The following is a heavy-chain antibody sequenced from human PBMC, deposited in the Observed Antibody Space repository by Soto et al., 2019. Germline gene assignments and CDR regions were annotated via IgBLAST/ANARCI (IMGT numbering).Heavy chain of an antibody. Sequence: ASVKVSCKASGYTFTSYDINWVRQATGQGLEWMGWMNPNSGNTGYAQKFQGRVTITRDTSASTAYMELSSLRSEDTAVYYCARDGGMVFQYYYGSGSYASKYGMDVWGQGTTVTVSS. CDR3: ARDGGMVFQYYYGSGSYASKYGMDV. V-gene: IGHV1-8*01. D-gene: IGHD3-10*01. CDR1: GYTFTSYD. J-gene: IGHJ6*02. CDR2: MNPNSGNT.